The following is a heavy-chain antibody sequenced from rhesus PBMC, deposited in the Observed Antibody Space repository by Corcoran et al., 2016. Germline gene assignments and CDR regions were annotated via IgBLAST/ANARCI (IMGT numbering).Heavy chain of an antibody. CDR2: ISNGGGIT. D-gene: IGHD1-26*01. J-gene: IGHJ6*01. Sequence: VQLVESGGGLVQPGGSLRLSCAASGFTFSSYGMSWVRQAPGKGLEWVSYISNGGGITYYADSVKGRFNISRDNSKNTLSLQMNSLRAEDTAVYYCAKDHHGYNWNYDGLDSWGQGVVVTVSS. V-gene: IGHV3S5*01. CDR1: GFTFSSYG. CDR3: AKDHHGYNWNYDGLDS.